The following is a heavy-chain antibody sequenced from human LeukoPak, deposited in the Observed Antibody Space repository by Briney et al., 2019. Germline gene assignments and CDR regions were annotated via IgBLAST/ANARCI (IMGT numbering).Heavy chain of an antibody. Sequence: GGSLRLSCAASGITFRSYGMHWVRQAPGKGLEWVAFIWYDGSNKYYADSVKGRFTISRSNAKNSLYLQMNSLRAEDTAVYYCARGASSGYYYDAFDIWGQGTMVTVSS. CDR3: ARGASSGYYYDAFDI. J-gene: IGHJ3*02. CDR1: GITFRSYG. D-gene: IGHD3-22*01. V-gene: IGHV3-33*03. CDR2: IWYDGSNK.